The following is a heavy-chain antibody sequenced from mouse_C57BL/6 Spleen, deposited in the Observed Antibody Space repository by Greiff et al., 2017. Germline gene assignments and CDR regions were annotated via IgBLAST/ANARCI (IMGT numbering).Heavy chain of an antibody. CDR2: INPNNGGT. J-gene: IGHJ3*01. D-gene: IGHD2-4*01. CDR1: GYTFTDYN. Sequence: EVQLQQSGPELVKPGASVKIPCKASGYTFTDYNMDWVKQSHGKSLEWIGDINPNNGGTYYNKKFKGKATLTVDKSSSTAYMELRSLTSEDTAVDSVARDDYDAGAWFAYWGQGTLVTVSA. CDR3: ARDDYDAGAWFAY. V-gene: IGHV1-18*01.